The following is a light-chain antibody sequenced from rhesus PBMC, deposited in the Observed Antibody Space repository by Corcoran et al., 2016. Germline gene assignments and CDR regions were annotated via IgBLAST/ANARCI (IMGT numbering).Light chain of an antibody. V-gene: IGKV1-28*03. J-gene: IGKJ4*01. CDR2: AAS. CDR1: QGISSY. Sequence: DIQMTQSPSSLSASVGDTVTITCRASQGISSYLNWFQQKPGKAPKFLSYAASSLESGVPSRFSASGSGTDFTLTISSLQPEDFAVYYCLQHNGYPLTFGGGTKVEL. CDR3: LQHNGYPLT.